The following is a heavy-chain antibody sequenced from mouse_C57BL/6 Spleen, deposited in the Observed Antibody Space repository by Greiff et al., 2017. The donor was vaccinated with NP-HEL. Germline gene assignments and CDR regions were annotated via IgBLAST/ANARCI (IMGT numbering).Heavy chain of an antibody. CDR1: GYTFTDYN. J-gene: IGHJ2*01. V-gene: IGHV1-18*01. CDR3: ARSGGVTVDFDY. D-gene: IGHD1-1*01. Sequence: VQLQQSGPELVKPGASVKIPCKASGYTFTDYNMDWVKQSHGKSLEWIGDINPNNGGTIYTQKFKGKATLTVDKSSSTAYMELRSLTSEDTAVYYCARSGGVTVDFDYWGQGTTLTVSS. CDR2: INPNNGGT.